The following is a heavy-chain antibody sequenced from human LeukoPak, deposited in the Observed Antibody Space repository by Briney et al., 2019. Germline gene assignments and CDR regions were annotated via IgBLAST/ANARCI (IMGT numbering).Heavy chain of an antibody. V-gene: IGHV1-69*13. D-gene: IGHD6-25*01. J-gene: IGHJ6*02. CDR1: GGTFSSYA. Sequence: ASVKVSCKASGGTFSSYAISWVRQAPGQGLEWMGGIIPIFGTANYAQKFQGRVTITADESTSTAYMELSSLRSEDTAVYYCARALAETTPPGMDVWGQGTTVTVSS. CDR2: IIPIFGTA. CDR3: ARALAETTPPGMDV.